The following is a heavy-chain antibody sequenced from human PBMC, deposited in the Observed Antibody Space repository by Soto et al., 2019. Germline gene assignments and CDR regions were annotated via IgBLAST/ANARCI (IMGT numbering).Heavy chain of an antibody. CDR3: ARDRPAFWAAAGTWGHYYFDY. J-gene: IGHJ4*02. V-gene: IGHV1-18*01. CDR1: GYTFTSYG. D-gene: IGHD6-13*01. Sequence: QVQLVQSGAEVKKPGASVKVSCKASGYTFTSYGISWVRQAPGQGLEWMGWISAYNGNTNYAQKLQGRVTMTTDTSTSTAYMELRSLRSDDTAVYYCARDRPAFWAAAGTWGHYYFDYWGQGTLVTVSS. CDR2: ISAYNGNT.